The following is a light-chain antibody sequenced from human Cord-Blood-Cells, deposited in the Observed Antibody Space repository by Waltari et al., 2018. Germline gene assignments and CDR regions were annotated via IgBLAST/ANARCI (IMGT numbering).Light chain of an antibody. Sequence: QSALTQPASVSVSPGPSITIPCTGTSSDVGSYNLVSWYQQHPGKAPKLMIYEGSKRPSGVSNRFSGSKSGNTASLTISGLQAEDEADYYCCSYAGSSTYVFGTGTKVTVL. V-gene: IGLV2-23*01. CDR3: CSYAGSSTYV. CDR2: EGS. CDR1: SSDVGSYNL. J-gene: IGLJ1*01.